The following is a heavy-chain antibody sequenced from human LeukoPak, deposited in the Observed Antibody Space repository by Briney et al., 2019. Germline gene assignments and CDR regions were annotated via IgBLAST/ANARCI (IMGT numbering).Heavy chain of an antibody. CDR2: SGSGDNT. CDR3: ARGASGYHNT. CDR1: GFTVSSNY. J-gene: IGHJ4*02. D-gene: IGHD5-12*01. V-gene: IGHV3-53*01. Sequence: GGSLRLSCAASGFTVSSNYMRSVRQAPGAGLERVSSLSGSGDNTYYADSAKGRFTISRDNSKNTLYLQMRSLRDQDTAVYYCARGASGYHNTGGQGTLVTVSS.